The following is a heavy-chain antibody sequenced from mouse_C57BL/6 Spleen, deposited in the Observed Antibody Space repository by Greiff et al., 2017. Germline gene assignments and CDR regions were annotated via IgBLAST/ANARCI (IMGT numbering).Heavy chain of an antibody. CDR2: INPSSGYT. Sequence: QVQLQQSGAELARPGASVKMSCKASGYTFTSYTMHWVKQRPGQGLEWIGYINPSSGYTKYNQKFKDKATLTADKSSSTAYLQLSSLTSEDAAVDYCALGDYYGSSSFAYWGQGTLVTVSA. D-gene: IGHD1-1*01. V-gene: IGHV1-4*01. J-gene: IGHJ3*01. CDR1: GYTFTSYT. CDR3: ALGDYYGSSSFAY.